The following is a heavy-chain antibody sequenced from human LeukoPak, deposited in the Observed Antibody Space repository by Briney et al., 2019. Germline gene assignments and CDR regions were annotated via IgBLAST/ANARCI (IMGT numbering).Heavy chain of an antibody. CDR3: AKDKGNYYDSSGYFLSGFDY. J-gene: IGHJ4*02. CDR1: GFTFDDYA. CDR2: ISWDGGST. V-gene: IGHV3-43D*03. Sequence: GGSLRLSCAASGFTFDDYAMHWVRHAPGKGLEWVSLISWDGGSTYYVDSVKGRFTISRDNSKNPLYLQMNSLRAEDTALYYCAKDKGNYYDSSGYFLSGFDYWGQGTLVTVSS. D-gene: IGHD3-22*01.